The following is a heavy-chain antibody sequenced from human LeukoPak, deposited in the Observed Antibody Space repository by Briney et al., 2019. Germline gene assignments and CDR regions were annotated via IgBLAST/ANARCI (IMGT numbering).Heavy chain of an antibody. Sequence: GGSLRLSCAASGFTVSSNYMSWVRQAPGKGLEWVSAISGSGGSTYYADSVKGRFTISRDNSKNTLYLQMNSLRAEDTAVYYCAKDATYYYDSSGYFDYWGQGTLVTVSS. V-gene: IGHV3-23*01. CDR3: AKDATYYYDSSGYFDY. CDR1: GFTVSSNY. CDR2: ISGSGGST. J-gene: IGHJ4*02. D-gene: IGHD3-22*01.